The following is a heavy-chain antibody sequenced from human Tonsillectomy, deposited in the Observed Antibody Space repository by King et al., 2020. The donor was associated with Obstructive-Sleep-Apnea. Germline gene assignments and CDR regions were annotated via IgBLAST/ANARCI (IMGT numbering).Heavy chain of an antibody. J-gene: IGHJ4*02. CDR2: ISYDGNNK. CDR3: AKDEGAYCGGDCYFLFDY. CDR1: GFNFSSYG. Sequence: VQLVESGGGVVQPGRSLRLACAASGFNFSSYGMHWVRQAPGKRLEWVAVISYDGNNKYYADSVKGRFIVSRDNSENTVYLEMRSLRAEDTALYYCAKDEGAYCGGDCYFLFDYWGQGTLVTVSS. V-gene: IGHV3-30*18. D-gene: IGHD2-21*02.